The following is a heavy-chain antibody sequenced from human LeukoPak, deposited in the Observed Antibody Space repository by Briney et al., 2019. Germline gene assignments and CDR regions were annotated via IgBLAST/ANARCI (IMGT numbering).Heavy chain of an antibody. V-gene: IGHV4-39*01. Sequence: SETLSLTCAVSGVSISSSNSYWGWIRQPPGKGLEWIGSIYYTGNTYYNASLKSQVSISIDTSKNQFSLKLTSVTAADASVYYCARQTGSGLFILPGGQGTLVTVSS. CDR2: IYYTGNT. CDR3: ARQTGSGLFILP. CDR1: GVSISSSNSY. J-gene: IGHJ4*02. D-gene: IGHD3/OR15-3a*01.